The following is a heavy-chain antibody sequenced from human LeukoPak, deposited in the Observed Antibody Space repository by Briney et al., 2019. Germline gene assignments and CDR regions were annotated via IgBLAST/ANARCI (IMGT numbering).Heavy chain of an antibody. J-gene: IGHJ6*03. CDR1: GFMFGHYG. Sequence: GGSLRLSCAASGFMFGHYGLHWVRQAPGKGLEWVSFVRHDGNNKDYADSVKGRFTISRDNAENTLYLQMNSLRAEDTAVYFCAKESLRDYGGQNYFYSYMDVWGEGTTVTVSS. CDR2: VRHDGNNK. D-gene: IGHD4-23*01. V-gene: IGHV3-30*02. CDR3: AKESLRDYGGQNYFYSYMDV.